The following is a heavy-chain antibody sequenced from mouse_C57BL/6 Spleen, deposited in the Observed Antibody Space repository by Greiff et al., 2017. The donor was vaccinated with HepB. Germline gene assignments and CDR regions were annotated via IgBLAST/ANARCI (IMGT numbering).Heavy chain of an antibody. CDR1: GYAFSSSW. CDR3: ARNRITTVVDDC. V-gene: IGHV1-82*01. D-gene: IGHD1-1*01. J-gene: IGHJ2*01. Sequence: QVQLQQSGPELVKPGASVKISCKASGYAFSSSWMNWVKQRPGKGLEWIGRIYPGDGDTNYNGKFKGKATLTADKSSSTAYMQLSSLTSEDSAVYFCARNRITTVVDDCWGQGTTLTVSS. CDR2: IYPGDGDT.